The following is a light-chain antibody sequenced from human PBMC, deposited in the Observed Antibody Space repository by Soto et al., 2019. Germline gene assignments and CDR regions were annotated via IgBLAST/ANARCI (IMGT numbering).Light chain of an antibody. CDR1: QSVSRN. J-gene: IGKJ5*01. CDR3: QQYNNWPIT. CDR2: DAS. Sequence: EIVITRSPSTLPVSPGERATLSPSASQSVSRNLAWYQQKPAQTPRLLIYDASTRATGTPAGFSGSGSGTKFTLSISSLQSEDFAVYYCQQYNNWPITFGQGTRLEIK. V-gene: IGKV3D-15*01.